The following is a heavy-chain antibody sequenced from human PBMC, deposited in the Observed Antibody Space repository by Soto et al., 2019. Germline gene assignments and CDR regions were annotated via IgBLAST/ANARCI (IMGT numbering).Heavy chain of an antibody. CDR1: GYTFTSYY. CDR3: ATDSGSLNGGY. V-gene: IGHV1-46*03. CDR2: INPSGGST. J-gene: IGHJ4*02. Sequence: QVQLVQSGAEVKKPGASVKVSCKASGYTFTSYYMHWVRQAPGQGLEWMGIINPSGGSTSYAQKFQGRVNMTRDTSTSTVYMELSSLRSEDTAVYYCATDSGSLNGGYWGQGTLVTVSS. D-gene: IGHD3-10*01.